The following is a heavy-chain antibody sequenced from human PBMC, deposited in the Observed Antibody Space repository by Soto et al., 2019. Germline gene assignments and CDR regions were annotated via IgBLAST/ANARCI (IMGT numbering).Heavy chain of an antibody. CDR3: ASSFYMAGNDYYYYGMDV. CDR1: GGSFSGYY. Sequence: SETLSLTCAVYGGSFSGYYWSWIRQPPGKGLEWIGEINHSGSTNYNPSLKSRVTISVDTSKNQFSLRAEDTAVYYCASSFYMAGNDYYYYGMDVWGQGTTVTVSS. CDR2: INHSGST. V-gene: IGHV4-34*01. J-gene: IGHJ6*02. D-gene: IGHD6-19*01.